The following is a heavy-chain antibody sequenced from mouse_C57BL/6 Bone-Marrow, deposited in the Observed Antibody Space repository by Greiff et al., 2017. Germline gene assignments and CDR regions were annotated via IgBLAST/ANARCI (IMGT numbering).Heavy chain of an antibody. J-gene: IGHJ2*01. CDR3: TTAVHYFDY. D-gene: IGHD1-1*01. Sequence: VQLQQSGAELVRPGASVKLSCTASGFNIKDDYMHWVKQRPEQGLEWIGWIDPENGDTEYASKFQGKAPITADTSSNTAYLQLSSLTSEDTAVYYCTTAVHYFDYWGQGTTLTVSS. CDR2: IDPENGDT. V-gene: IGHV14-4*01. CDR1: GFNIKDDY.